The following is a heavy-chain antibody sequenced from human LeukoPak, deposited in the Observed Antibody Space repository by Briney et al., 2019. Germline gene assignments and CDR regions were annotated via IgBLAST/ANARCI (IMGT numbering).Heavy chain of an antibody. Sequence: PSETLVLICTVTGGSISSRYWSWIRQPPGKGLEWIGYIYHSGTTNYNPSLESRVTISVDKSRNHFSLRLNSVTAADTAVYYCARDGLGGETSGIDHWGQGILVTVSS. CDR2: IYHSGTT. D-gene: IGHD5-12*01. V-gene: IGHV4-59*11. CDR1: GGSISSRY. CDR3: ARDGLGGETSGIDH. J-gene: IGHJ4*02.